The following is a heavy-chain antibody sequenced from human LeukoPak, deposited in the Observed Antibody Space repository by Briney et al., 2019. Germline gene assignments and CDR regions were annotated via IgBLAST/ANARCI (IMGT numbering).Heavy chain of an antibody. Sequence: SETLSLTCAVYGGSFSGYYWSWIRQPPGKGLEWIGEINHSGSTNYNPSLKSRVTISVDTSKNQFSLKLSSVTAADTAVYYCARSRCGGDYYHLDYWGQGTLVTVSS. CDR1: GGSFSGYY. CDR3: ARSRCGGDYYHLDY. D-gene: IGHD2-21*02. V-gene: IGHV4-34*01. J-gene: IGHJ4*02. CDR2: INHSGST.